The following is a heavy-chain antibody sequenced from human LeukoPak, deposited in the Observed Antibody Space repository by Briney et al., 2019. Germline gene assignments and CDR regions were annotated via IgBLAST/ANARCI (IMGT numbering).Heavy chain of an antibody. Sequence: GASVKVSCKASGYTFTSYDINWVRQATGQGLEWMGWMNPDSGNTGYAQKFQGRVTMTRNTSISTAYMELGSLRSEDTAVYYCAVEYSSSSYFDYWGQGTLVTVSS. CDR3: AVEYSSSSYFDY. D-gene: IGHD6-6*01. CDR1: GYTFTSYD. CDR2: MNPDSGNT. V-gene: IGHV1-8*01. J-gene: IGHJ4*02.